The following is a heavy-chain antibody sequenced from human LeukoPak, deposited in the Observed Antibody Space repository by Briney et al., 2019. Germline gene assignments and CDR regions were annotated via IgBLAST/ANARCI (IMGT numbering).Heavy chain of an antibody. CDR2: FDPEDGET. CDR1: GYTLTELS. CDR3: ATGGGTMVRGILMRAFDI. V-gene: IGHV1-24*01. Sequence: ASVKDSCKVSGYTLTELSMHWVRQAPGKGLEWMGGFDPEDGETIYAQKFQGRVTMTEDTSTDTAYMELSSLRSEDTAVYYCATGGGTMVRGILMRAFDIWGQGTMVTVSS. J-gene: IGHJ3*02. D-gene: IGHD3-10*01.